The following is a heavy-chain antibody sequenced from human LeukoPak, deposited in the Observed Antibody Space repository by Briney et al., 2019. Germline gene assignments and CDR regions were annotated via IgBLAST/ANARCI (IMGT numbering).Heavy chain of an antibody. D-gene: IGHD1-26*01. V-gene: IGHV3-48*02. J-gene: IGHJ4*02. Sequence: GGSLRLSCEASGFXFGSYSINWVRQAPGKGLEWVSYISSGSSIMYYADSVKGRFTISRDNAKNSLYLQMNSLRDEDTALYYCARGVGATDYWGQGTLVTVSS. CDR2: ISSGSSIM. CDR1: GFXFGSYS. CDR3: ARGVGATDY.